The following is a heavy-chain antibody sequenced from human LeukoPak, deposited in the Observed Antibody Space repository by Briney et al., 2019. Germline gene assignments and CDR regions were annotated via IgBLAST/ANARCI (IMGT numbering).Heavy chain of an antibody. J-gene: IGHJ4*02. D-gene: IGHD4-11*01. V-gene: IGHV3-30-3*01. CDR3: AGEGDSNPPPFDY. CDR1: GFTFSSYA. Sequence: PGRSLRLSYAASGFTFSSYAMHWVRQAPGKGLEWVAVISYDGSNKYYADSVKGRFTISRDNSKNTLYLQMNSLRAEDTAVYYCAGEGDSNPPPFDYWGQGTLVTASS. CDR2: ISYDGSNK.